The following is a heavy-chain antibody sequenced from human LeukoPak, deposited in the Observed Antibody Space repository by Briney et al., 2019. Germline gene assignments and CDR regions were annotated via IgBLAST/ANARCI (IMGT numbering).Heavy chain of an antibody. CDR2: IYSGGST. CDR3: ASTFSSGYDFAFDY. CDR1: GFTVSSNY. J-gene: IGHJ4*02. D-gene: IGHD5-12*01. Sequence: AGGSLRLSCAASGFTVSSNYMSWVRQAPGKGLEWVSVIYSGGSTYYADSVKGRFTISRDNSKNTLYLQMSSLRAEDTAVYYCASTFSSGYDFAFDYWGQGTLVTVSS. V-gene: IGHV3-53*01.